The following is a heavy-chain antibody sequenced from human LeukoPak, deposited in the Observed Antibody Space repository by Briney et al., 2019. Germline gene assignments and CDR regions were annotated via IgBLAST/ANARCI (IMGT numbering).Heavy chain of an antibody. CDR3: ARGPTRYYFDY. CDR1: GGSISSSNW. CDR2: IYHSGST. Sequence: PSGTLSLTCAVSGGSISSSNWWSWVRQPPGKGLEWIGEIYHSGSTNYNPSLKSRVTISVDTSKNQFSLELSSLTPADTAVYYCARGPTRYYFDYWGQGTLVTVSS. V-gene: IGHV4-4*02. J-gene: IGHJ4*02.